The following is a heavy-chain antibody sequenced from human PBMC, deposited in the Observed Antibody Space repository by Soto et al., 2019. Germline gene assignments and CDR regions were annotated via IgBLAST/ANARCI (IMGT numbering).Heavy chain of an antibody. CDR3: ASGLGYCSSTSCSQPN. Sequence: GGSLRLSCAASGFTFSSYSMNWVRQAPGKGLEWVSSISSSSSYIYYADSVKGRFTISRDNAKDSLYLQMNSLRAEDTAVYYCASGLGYCSSTSCSQPNWGQGTLVTVSS. V-gene: IGHV3-21*01. D-gene: IGHD2-2*01. CDR2: ISSSSSYI. J-gene: IGHJ4*02. CDR1: GFTFSSYS.